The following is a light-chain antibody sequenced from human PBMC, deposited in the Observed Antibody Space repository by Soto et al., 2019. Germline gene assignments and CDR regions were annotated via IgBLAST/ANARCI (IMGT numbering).Light chain of an antibody. CDR1: QSVSNNY. CDR3: QQYGSSPRT. CDR2: GAS. V-gene: IGKV3-20*01. J-gene: IGKJ1*01. Sequence: EIVLTQSPGTLSLSPGERATLSCRASQSVSNNYLAWYQHKRGQAPRLLVYGASSRATDIPDRFSGSGSGTDFTLTITRLEPEDFAGYYCQQYGSSPRTFGQGTKVEIK.